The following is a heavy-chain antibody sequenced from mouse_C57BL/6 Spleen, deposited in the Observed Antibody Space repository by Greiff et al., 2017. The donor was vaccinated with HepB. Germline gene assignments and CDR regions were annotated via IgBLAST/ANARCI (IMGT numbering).Heavy chain of an antibody. J-gene: IGHJ4*01. CDR3: ARGRGRGGAMDY. Sequence: QVQLKESGPGLVQPSQSLSITCTVSGFSLTSYGVHWVRQSPGKGLEWLGVIWSGGSTDYNAAFISRLSISKDNSKSQVFFKMNSLQADDTAIYYCARGRGRGGAMDYWGQGTSVTVSS. V-gene: IGHV2-2*01. CDR1: GFSLTSYG. D-gene: IGHD3-3*01. CDR2: IWSGGST.